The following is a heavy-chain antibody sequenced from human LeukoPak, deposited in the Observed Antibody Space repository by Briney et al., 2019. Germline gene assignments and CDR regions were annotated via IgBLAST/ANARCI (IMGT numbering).Heavy chain of an antibody. CDR1: GYTFTSYG. V-gene: IGHV1-69*13. CDR3: ASGAGSYFS. Sequence: VASVKVSCKASGYTFTSYGFSWVRQAPGQGLEWMGGIIPIFGTANYAQKFQGRVTITADESTSTAYMELSSLRSEDTAVYYCASGAGSYFSWGQGTLVTVSS. J-gene: IGHJ4*02. CDR2: IIPIFGTA. D-gene: IGHD1-26*01.